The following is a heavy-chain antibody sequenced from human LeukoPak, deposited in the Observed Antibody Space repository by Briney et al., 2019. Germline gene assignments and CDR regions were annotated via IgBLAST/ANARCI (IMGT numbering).Heavy chain of an antibody. CDR1: GGSISSYY. D-gene: IGHD6-13*01. CDR3: ARESSFIAAGTPSEIYDAFDI. Sequence: SETLSLTCTVSGGSISSYYWSWIRQPPGKGLEWIGYIYYSGSTNYNPSLKSRVTISVDTSKNQFSLKLSSVTAADTAVYYCARESSFIAAGTPSEIYDAFDIWGQGTMVTVSS. V-gene: IGHV4-59*01. J-gene: IGHJ3*02. CDR2: IYYSGST.